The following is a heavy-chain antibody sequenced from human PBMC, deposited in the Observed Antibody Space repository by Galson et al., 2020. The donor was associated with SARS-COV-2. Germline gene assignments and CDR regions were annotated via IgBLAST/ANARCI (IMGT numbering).Heavy chain of an antibody. CDR2: IKSKTDGGTT. J-gene: IGHJ4*02. Sequence: GGSLRLSCAASGFTFSNAWMSWVRQAPGKGLEWVGRIKSKTDGGTTDYAAPVKGRFTISRDDSKNTLYLQMNSLKTEDTAVYYCTTDLGYGIAAAAPWAYWGQGTLVTVSS. D-gene: IGHD6-13*01. V-gene: IGHV3-15*01. CDR1: GFTFSNAW. CDR3: TTDLGYGIAAAAPWAY.